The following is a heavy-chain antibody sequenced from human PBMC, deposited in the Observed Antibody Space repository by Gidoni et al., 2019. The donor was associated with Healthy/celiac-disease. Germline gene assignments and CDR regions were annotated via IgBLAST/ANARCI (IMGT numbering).Heavy chain of an antibody. D-gene: IGHD2-15*01. CDR1: GGSISSGGYY. CDR3: ARAGYCSGGSCYDPQGAFDY. CDR2: IYYSGST. J-gene: IGHJ4*02. V-gene: IGHV4-31*03. Sequence: QVQLQESGPGLVKPSQTLSLTCTVSGGSISSGGYYWSWIRQHPGKGLEWIGYIYYSGSTYYNPSLKSRVTISVDTSKNQFSLKLSSVTAADTAVYYCARAGYCSGGSCYDPQGAFDYWGQGTLVTVSS.